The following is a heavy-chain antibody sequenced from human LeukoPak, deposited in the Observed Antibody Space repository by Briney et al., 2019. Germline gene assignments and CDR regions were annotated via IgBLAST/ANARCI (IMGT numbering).Heavy chain of an antibody. CDR3: ARGQGRDGYNGILEY. CDR2: INPSGST. CDR1: GGSFSGYY. J-gene: IGHJ4*02. Sequence: SETLSLTCAVYGGSFSGYYRTWIRQPPGKGLEWIGEINPSGSTNYNPSLKSRVTISVDTSKNQFSLKLRSVTAADTAVFYCARGQGRDGYNGILEYWGQGALVTVSS. V-gene: IGHV4-34*01. D-gene: IGHD5-24*01.